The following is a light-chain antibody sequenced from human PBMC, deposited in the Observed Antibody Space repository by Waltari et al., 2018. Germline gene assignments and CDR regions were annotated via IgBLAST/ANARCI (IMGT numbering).Light chain of an antibody. CDR1: RSNIGAGPD. J-gene: IGLJ3*02. Sequence: QSVLTQPPSVSGAPGQRVTISCSGSRSNIGAGPDVPWYQVFPRSAPKLLIYGNSNRPSGVPDRFSGSKSGTSASLVISGLQSEDEADYYCGTWDDSLNGRWVFGGGTKVTV. CDR3: GTWDDSLNGRWV. CDR2: GNS. V-gene: IGLV1-40*01.